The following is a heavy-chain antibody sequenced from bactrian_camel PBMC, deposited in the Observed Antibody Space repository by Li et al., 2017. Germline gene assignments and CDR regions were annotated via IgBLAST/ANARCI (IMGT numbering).Heavy chain of an antibody. V-gene: IGHV3S53*01. CDR3: RAEDMHQLRGFCPPL. CDR1: GYADCWYD. J-gene: IGHJ4*01. CDR2: VRHNGAT. Sequence: HVQLVESGGGSGQAGGSLRLSCAVAGYADCWYDMRWYRQVPGKEREFVSEVRHNGATRYADSVKGRFTISHDNAKTAITLQMNSLKPEDTATYYCRAEDMHQLRGFCPPLWGQGTQVTVS.